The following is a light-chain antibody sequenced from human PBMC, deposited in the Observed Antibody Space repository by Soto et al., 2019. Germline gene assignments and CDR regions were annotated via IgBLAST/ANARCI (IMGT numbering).Light chain of an antibody. V-gene: IGKV3-20*01. CDR2: GAS. CDR3: QQYGSSPRA. J-gene: IGKJ1*01. Sequence: ESVLTQSPGTLSLSPGERATLSCRASQSVTSSYLAWYQQKPGQAPRLLIYGASSRATGIPDRFSGSGSGTDFPLTISRLEPEDFAVYYCQQYGSSPRAFGQGTKVEIQ. CDR1: QSVTSSY.